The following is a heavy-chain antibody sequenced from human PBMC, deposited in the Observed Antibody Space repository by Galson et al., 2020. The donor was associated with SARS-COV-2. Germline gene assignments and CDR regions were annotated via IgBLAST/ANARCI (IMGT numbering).Heavy chain of an antibody. CDR1: GFTFSRYA. CDR3: TKDSGGRGWYFDD. V-gene: IGHV3-23*01. Sequence: GGSLRLSSAASGFTFSRYAMGWVRQAPGNGLQWISTMGTDGTTFYIDTVKGRFTTSRDNSRNWLYLQMRSLSVGATAVYYCTKDSGGRGWYFDDWGQGTLVAVSS. J-gene: IGHJ4*02. CDR2: MGTDGTT. D-gene: IGHD6-19*01.